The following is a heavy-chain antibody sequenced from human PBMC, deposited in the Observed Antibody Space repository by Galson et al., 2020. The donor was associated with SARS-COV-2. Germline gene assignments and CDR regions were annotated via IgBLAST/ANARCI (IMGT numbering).Heavy chain of an antibody. CDR1: GGSIKSRSYY. V-gene: IGHV4-39*01. J-gene: IGHJ4*02. D-gene: IGHD3-3*01. Sequence: SETLSLTCSVSGGSIKSRSYYWGWLRQPPGKGLEWIPSVLSTGSTDYNPSLKSRVTISVDTSKNQLSLRVTSVTAADAAVYYCARRGDTVAWFYWGQGALVTVSS. CDR3: ARRGDTVAWFY. CDR2: VLSTGST.